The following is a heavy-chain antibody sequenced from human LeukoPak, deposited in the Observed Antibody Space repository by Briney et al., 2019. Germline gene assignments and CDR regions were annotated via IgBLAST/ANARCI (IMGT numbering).Heavy chain of an antibody. D-gene: IGHD6-13*01. J-gene: IGHJ4*02. Sequence: SETPSLTCTVSGGSISSYYWSWIRQPPGKGLEWIGYIYYSGSTNYNPSLKSRVTISVDTSKNQFSLKLSSVTAADTAVYYCARDGGSSSWEIDYWGQGTLVTVSS. CDR2: IYYSGST. V-gene: IGHV4-59*01. CDR3: ARDGGSSSWEIDY. CDR1: GGSISSYY.